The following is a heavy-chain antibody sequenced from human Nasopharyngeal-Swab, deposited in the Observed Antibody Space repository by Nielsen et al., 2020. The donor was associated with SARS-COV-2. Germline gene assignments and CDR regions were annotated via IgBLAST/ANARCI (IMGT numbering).Heavy chain of an antibody. Sequence: GESLKISCAASGFTFSSYAMHWVRQAPGKGLEWVAVISYDGSNKYYADSVKGRFTISRDNSKNTLYLQMNSLRAEDTAVYYCARGGVVPAAIRYYYYGMDVWGQGTTVTVSS. J-gene: IGHJ6*02. CDR3: ARGGVVPAAIRYYYYGMDV. D-gene: IGHD2-2*02. V-gene: IGHV3-30*04. CDR1: GFTFSSYA. CDR2: ISYDGSNK.